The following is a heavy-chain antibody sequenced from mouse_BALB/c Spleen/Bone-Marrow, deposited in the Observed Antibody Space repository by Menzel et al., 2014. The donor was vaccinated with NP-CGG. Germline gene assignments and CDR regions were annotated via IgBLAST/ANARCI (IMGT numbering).Heavy chain of an antibody. CDR2: IAPGSGST. CDR3: AYYRYDVNY. Sequence: DLVKPGASVKLSCKASGYTFTSYWINWIKQRPGQGLEWIGRIAPGSGSTYYNEMFKGKATLTVDTSSSTAYILLSSLSSEDSAVYFCAYYRYDVNYWGQGTTLTGSS. CDR1: GYTFTSYW. J-gene: IGHJ2*01. D-gene: IGHD2-14*01. V-gene: IGHV1S41*01.